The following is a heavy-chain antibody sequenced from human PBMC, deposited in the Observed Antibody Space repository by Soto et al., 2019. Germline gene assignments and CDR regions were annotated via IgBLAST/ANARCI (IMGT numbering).Heavy chain of an antibody. Sequence: PSETLSLTCTVSGGSISSGGYYWSWIRQHPGRGLEWIGYIYYSGSTYYNPSLKSRVTISVDTSKNQFSLKLSSVTAADTAVYYCASCEYYGSGSSYNWFAPWGQGTLVTVSS. D-gene: IGHD3-10*01. CDR2: IYYSGST. CDR1: GGSISSGGYY. CDR3: ASCEYYGSGSSYNWFAP. V-gene: IGHV4-31*03. J-gene: IGHJ5*02.